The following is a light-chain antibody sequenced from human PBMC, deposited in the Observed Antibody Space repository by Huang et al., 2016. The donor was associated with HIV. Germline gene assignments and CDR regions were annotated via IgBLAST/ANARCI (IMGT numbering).Light chain of an antibody. CDR3: QQSYSTPRT. V-gene: IGKV1-39*01. J-gene: IGKJ2*01. CDR1: QSISSY. CDR2: AAS. Sequence: DIQMTQSPSSLSASVGDRVTLTCRASQSISSYLNWYQVKPGKAPKLLIYAASTLQSGVPSRFSGSGSETDFTLTISSLQPEDFATYYCQQSYSTPRTVGQGTDLEIK.